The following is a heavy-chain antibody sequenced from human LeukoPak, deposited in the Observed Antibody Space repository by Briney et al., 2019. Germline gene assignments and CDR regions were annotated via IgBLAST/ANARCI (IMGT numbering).Heavy chain of an antibody. CDR3: ARESTAGYNSSWYGFRN. V-gene: IGHV3-7*01. CDR2: INQDGSEK. CDR1: GFTFSGYW. D-gene: IGHD6-13*01. Sequence: GGSLRLSCAASGFTFSGYWMSWVCQAPGKGLEWVANINQDGSEKYYVDSVKGRFTISRDDAKNSLFLQMGSLRVEDTAVYYCARESTAGYNSSWYGFRNWGQGTLVCVSS. J-gene: IGHJ1*01.